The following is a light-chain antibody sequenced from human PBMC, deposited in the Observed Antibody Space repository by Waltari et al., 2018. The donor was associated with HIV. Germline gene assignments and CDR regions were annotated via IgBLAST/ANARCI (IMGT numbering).Light chain of an antibody. CDR2: EVS. CDR1: SSDIGSFNR. Sequence: QSALTQPASVSGSPGQSITISCTGTSSDIGSFNRVSWYQQHPGNVPKLIIFEVSHRPSGISDRFSGSKSGNTASLTISGLQADDEALFYCSSYASTSTPVLFGGGTQLTVL. J-gene: IGLJ2*01. V-gene: IGLV2-14*02. CDR3: SSYASTSTPVL.